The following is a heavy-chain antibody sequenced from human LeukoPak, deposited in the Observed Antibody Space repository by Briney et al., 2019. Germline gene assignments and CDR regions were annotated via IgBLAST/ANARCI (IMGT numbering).Heavy chain of an antibody. Sequence: ASLKVSCKASGYTFTGYYMHWVRQAPGQGLEWMGWINPNSSGTNYAQKFQGRVTMTRDTSIGTAYMELSRLRSDDTAVYYCALALDLSYFDYWGQGTLVTVSS. CDR2: INPNSSGT. CDR3: ALALDLSYFDY. J-gene: IGHJ4*02. V-gene: IGHV1-2*02. CDR1: GYTFTGYY. D-gene: IGHD3-3*02.